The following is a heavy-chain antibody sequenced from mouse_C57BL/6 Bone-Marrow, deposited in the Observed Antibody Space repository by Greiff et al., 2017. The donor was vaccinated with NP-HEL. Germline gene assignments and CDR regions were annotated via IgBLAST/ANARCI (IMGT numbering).Heavy chain of an antibody. CDR3: TTRDGYYGYYFDY. Sequence: VQLQQPGAELVMPGASVKLSCTASGFNIKDYYMHWVKQRPEQGLEWIGRIDPEDGDTEYAPKFQGKATMTADTSSNTAYLQLSSLTSEDTAVYYCTTRDGYYGYYFDYWGQGTTLTVSS. CDR1: GFNIKDYY. CDR2: IDPEDGDT. V-gene: IGHV14-1*01. D-gene: IGHD2-3*01. J-gene: IGHJ2*01.